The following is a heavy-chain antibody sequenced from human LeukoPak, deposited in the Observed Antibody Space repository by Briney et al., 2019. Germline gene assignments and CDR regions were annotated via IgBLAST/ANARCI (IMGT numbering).Heavy chain of an antibody. CDR1: GFTFSNYV. J-gene: IGHJ4*02. D-gene: IGHD6-19*01. CDR3: AKGLDCFDY. CDR2: ISGSGGST. Sequence: GGSLRLSCASSGFTFSNYVVSWVRQAPGKGLEWVSAISGSGGSTYYADSVKGRFTISRDNSKNTLYLQMNSLRAEDTAVYYCAKGLDCFDYWGQGTLVTVSS. V-gene: IGHV3-23*01.